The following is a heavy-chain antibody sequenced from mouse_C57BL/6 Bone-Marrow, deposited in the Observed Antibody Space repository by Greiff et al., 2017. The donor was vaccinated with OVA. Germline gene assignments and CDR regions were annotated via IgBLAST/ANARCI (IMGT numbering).Heavy chain of an antibody. CDR2: INPSSGYT. CDR1: GYTFTSYT. J-gene: IGHJ2*01. CDR3: ARSRLRYFDY. V-gene: IGHV1-4*01. Sequence: VKVVESGAELARPGASVKMSCKASGYTFTSYTMHWVKQRPGQGLEWIGYINPSSGYTKYNQKFKDKATLTADKSSSTAYMQLSSLTSEDSAVYYCARSRLRYFDYWGQGTTLTVSS. D-gene: IGHD1-1*01.